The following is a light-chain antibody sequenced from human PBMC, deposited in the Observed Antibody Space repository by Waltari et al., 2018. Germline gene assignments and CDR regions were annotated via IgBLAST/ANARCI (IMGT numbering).Light chain of an antibody. CDR2: KTS. V-gene: IGKV1-5*03. J-gene: IGKJ1*01. CDR1: QSITSW. Sequence: DIQMTQSPSTLSASVGARVIITCRASQSITSWLAWYQQKPGKAPKLLIYKTSSLESGVPSRFSGGGSGTEFTLTISSLQPDDFATYYCQQYNSYSWTFGQGTKVEIK. CDR3: QQYNSYSWT.